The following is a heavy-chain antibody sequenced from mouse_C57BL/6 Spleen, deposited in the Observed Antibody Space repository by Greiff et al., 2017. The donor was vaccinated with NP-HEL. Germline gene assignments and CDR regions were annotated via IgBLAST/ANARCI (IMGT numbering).Heavy chain of an antibody. J-gene: IGHJ4*01. CDR3: ARQIAYGYAMDY. V-gene: IGHV5-6*01. Sequence: EVKLMESGGDLVKPGGSLKLSCAASGFTFSSYGMSWVRQTPDKRLEWVATISSGGSYTSYPDSVKGRFTIARDNAKNTLYLQMSSLKSEDTAMYYCARQIAYGYAMDYWGQGTSVTVSS. CDR2: ISSGGSYT. D-gene: IGHD1-1*01. CDR1: GFTFSSYG.